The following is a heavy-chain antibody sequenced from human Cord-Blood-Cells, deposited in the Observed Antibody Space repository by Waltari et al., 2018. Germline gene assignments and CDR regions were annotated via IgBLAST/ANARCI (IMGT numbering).Heavy chain of an antibody. CDR3: AKEGLSYDLEKDAFDI. CDR1: GFTFSSYG. V-gene: IGHV3-30*18. J-gene: IGHJ3*02. Sequence: QVQLVESGGGVVQPGRSLRLSCAASGFTFSSYGMHWVRQAPGKGLEWVAVISYDGSNKYYADSGKGRFTISRDNSKNTLYLQMNSLRAEDTAVYYCAKEGLSYDLEKDAFDIWGQGTMVTVSS. CDR2: ISYDGSNK. D-gene: IGHD1-1*01.